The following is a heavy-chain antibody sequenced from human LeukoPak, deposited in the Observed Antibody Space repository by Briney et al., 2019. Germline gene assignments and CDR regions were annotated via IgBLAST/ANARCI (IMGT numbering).Heavy chain of an antibody. CDR1: GFTLSSFN. CDR2: IDTTSTYI. J-gene: IGHJ4*02. V-gene: IGHV3-21*01. Sequence: GGSLRLSCAASGFTLSSFNMNWVRQAPGKGLEWVASIDTTSTYIFYADSVRGRFTISRDHARSSLSLQMHSLTADDTAVYYCARSRRDSAWYTDDYWGQGTLVTVSS. D-gene: IGHD6-13*01. CDR3: ARSRRDSAWYTDDY.